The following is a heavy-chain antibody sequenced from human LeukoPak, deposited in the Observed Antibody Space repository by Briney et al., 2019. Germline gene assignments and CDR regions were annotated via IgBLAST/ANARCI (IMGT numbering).Heavy chain of an antibody. J-gene: IGHJ4*02. CDR1: GYTFTGYY. CDR3: ARGTTVTNFVVVPAAFDY. Sequence: ASVKVSCKASGYTFTGYYMHWVRQAPGQGLEWMGWINPNSGGTNYAQKFQGRVTMTRDTSISTAYMELSRLRSDDTAVYYCARGTTVTNFVVVPAAFDYWGRETLVTVSS. CDR2: INPNSGGT. V-gene: IGHV1-2*02. D-gene: IGHD2-2*01.